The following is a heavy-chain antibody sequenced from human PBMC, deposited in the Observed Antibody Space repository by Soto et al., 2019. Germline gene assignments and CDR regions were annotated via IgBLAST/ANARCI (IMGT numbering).Heavy chain of an antibody. D-gene: IGHD1-26*01. J-gene: IGHJ5*02. V-gene: IGHV3-15*07. Sequence: EVQVVESGGGLVQPGKSLRLSCAASGFLFINAWMNWVRQAPGKGLEWVCRIKSETGGGTTDYSAPVKGRFTIAREDSKNMLYLQMNSLTTEDTAVYYRTTTYTRGSFYTWGQGTLVTVSS. CDR3: TTTYTRGSFYT. CDR2: IKSETGGGTT. CDR1: GFLFINAW.